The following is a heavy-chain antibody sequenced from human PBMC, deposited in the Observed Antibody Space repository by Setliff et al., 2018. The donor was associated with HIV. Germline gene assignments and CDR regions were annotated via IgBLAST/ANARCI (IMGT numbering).Heavy chain of an antibody. CDR3: ARGLSHTYYDFWSGYTY. V-gene: IGHV4-34*01. J-gene: IGHJ4*02. D-gene: IGHD3-3*01. CDR1: GFTFSSYS. Sequence: GSLRLSCAASGFTFSSYSMNWVRQAPGKGLEWIGEINHSGSTNYNPSLKSRVTISVDTSKNQFSLKLSSVTAADTAVYYCARGLSHTYYDFWSGYTYWGQGTLVTVSS. CDR2: INHSGST.